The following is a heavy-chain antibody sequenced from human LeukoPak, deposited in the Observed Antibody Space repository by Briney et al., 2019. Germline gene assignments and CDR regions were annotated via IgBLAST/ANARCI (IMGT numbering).Heavy chain of an antibody. D-gene: IGHD2-2*01. CDR3: ARRYCSSTSCWFDP. V-gene: IGHV4-59*08. Sequence: ASETLPLTCTVSGGSISSYYWSWIRQPPGKGLEWIGYIYYSGSTNYNPSLKSRVTMSVDTSKNQFSLKLSSVTAADTAVYYCARRYCSSTSCWFDPWGQGTLVTVSS. CDR1: GGSISSYY. CDR2: IYYSGST. J-gene: IGHJ5*02.